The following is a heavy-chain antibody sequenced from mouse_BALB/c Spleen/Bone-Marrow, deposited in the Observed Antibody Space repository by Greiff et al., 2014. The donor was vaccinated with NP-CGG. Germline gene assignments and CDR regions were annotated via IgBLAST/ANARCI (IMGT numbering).Heavy chain of an antibody. D-gene: IGHD2-4*01. Sequence: EVMLVESGGGLVQPGGSRKLSCAASGFTFSNFGMHWVRQAPEKGLEWVAYISGGSSSIYYGDTVKGRFTISRDNPKNTLFLQMTSLRSEDTAMYFCSRGEDYDGYAMDYWGQGTSIPVSS. CDR3: SRGEDYDGYAMDY. V-gene: IGHV5-17*02. CDR1: GFTFSNFG. J-gene: IGHJ4*01. CDR2: ISGGSSSI.